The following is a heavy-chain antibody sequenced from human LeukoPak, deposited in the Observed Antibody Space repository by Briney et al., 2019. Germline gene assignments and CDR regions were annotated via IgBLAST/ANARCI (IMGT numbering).Heavy chain of an antibody. D-gene: IGHD6-19*01. CDR1: GGSISSSSYY. CDR3: ARQVAVAGTAEGWFDP. J-gene: IGHJ5*02. CDR2: IYYSGST. Sequence: SGTLSLTCTVSGGSISSSSYYWGWIRQPPGKGLEWIGSIYYSGSTYYNPSLKSRVTISVDTSKNQFSLKLSSVTAADTAVYYCARQVAVAGTAEGWFDPWGQGTLVTVSS. V-gene: IGHV4-39*01.